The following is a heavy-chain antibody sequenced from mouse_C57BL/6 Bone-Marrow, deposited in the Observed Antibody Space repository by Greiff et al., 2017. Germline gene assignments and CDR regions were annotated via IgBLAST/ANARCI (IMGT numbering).Heavy chain of an antibody. CDR3: ARHYGSSYAMDY. J-gene: IGHJ4*01. CDR2: INSDGGST. V-gene: IGHV5-2*01. CDR1: EYEFPSHD. D-gene: IGHD1-1*01. Sequence: EVQLVESGGGLVLPGESLKLSCESNEYEFPSHDMSWVRKTPEKRLALVAAINSDGGSTYYPDTMERRFIISRDNTKKTLYLQRSSLRAEDTALYYCARHYGSSYAMDYWGQGTSVTVSS.